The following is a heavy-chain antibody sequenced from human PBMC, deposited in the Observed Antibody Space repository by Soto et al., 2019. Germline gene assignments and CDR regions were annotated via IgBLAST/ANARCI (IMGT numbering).Heavy chain of an antibody. J-gene: IGHJ5*02. CDR1: GGSFSGCY. D-gene: IGHD3-16*02. Sequence: SETLSLTYAVYGGSFSGCYWSLIRQLPGKGLEWIGEINHRGSTNYNPSLKSRVTISVDTSKNQFSLNMSSVTAADTAVYYCAIGQIMITFGGVIALRGYWFDLCGQGTLVTVSS. CDR2: INHRGST. V-gene: IGHV4-34*01. CDR3: AIGQIMITFGGVIALRGYWFDL.